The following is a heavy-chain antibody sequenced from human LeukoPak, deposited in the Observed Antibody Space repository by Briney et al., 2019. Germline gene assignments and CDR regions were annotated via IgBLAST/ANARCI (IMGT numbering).Heavy chain of an antibody. V-gene: IGHV3-7*01. J-gene: IGHJ4*02. CDR1: GFSFSNYW. D-gene: IGHD6-6*01. CDR2: IKQDGSMK. CDR3: AMIEQVVSNVEGGY. Sequence: GGSLRLSCVASGFSFSNYWMSWVRQAPGKGLEWVANIKQDGSMKGYVDSVKGRFTISRDNAKNSLYLQMNSLRADDTAVYFCAMIEQVVSNVEGGYWGQGTLVTVSS.